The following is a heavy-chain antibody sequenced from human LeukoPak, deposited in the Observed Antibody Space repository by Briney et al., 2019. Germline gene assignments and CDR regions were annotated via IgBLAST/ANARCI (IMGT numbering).Heavy chain of an antibody. CDR2: INPNSGGT. J-gene: IGHJ4*02. Sequence: ASVKVSCKASGYTFTGYYMHWVRQAPGQGLEWMGRINPNSGGTNYAQKFQGRVTMTRDTSISTAYMELSRLRSDDTAVYYCARAPFYDSNRVDFDYWGQGTLVTVSS. CDR1: GYTFTGYY. D-gene: IGHD3-22*01. CDR3: ARAPFYDSNRVDFDY. V-gene: IGHV1-2*06.